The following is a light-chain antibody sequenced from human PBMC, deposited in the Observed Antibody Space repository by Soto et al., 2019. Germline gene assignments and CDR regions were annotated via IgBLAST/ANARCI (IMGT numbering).Light chain of an antibody. Sequence: QSVLTQPASVSGSPGQSITISCTGTSSDVGGYKYVSWYQQYPGKAPKLMIYDVSNRPSGVSSRFSGSKSGNTASLTISGLQAEDEADYYCSSYTSTSTYILFGGGTKLTVL. CDR1: SSDVGGYKY. CDR3: SSYTSTSTYIL. CDR2: DVS. V-gene: IGLV2-14*03. J-gene: IGLJ2*01.